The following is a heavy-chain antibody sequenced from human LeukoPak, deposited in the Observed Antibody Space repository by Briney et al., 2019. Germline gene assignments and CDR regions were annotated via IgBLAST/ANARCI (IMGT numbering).Heavy chain of an antibody. D-gene: IGHD2-15*01. V-gene: IGHV1-2*02. CDR1: GYTFTGYY. CDR3: AREYCSGSRCDTLVFVCYGLDV. CDR2: INPNSGGT. Sequence: GASVTFSCKAFGYTFTGYYMHWVRQAPGQGLEWMGWINPNSGGTNYAQKFQGRVTMTRDTSISTAYMELSRLRSDDTAVYYCAREYCSGSRCDTLVFVCYGLDVWGQGTTVTVSS. J-gene: IGHJ6*02.